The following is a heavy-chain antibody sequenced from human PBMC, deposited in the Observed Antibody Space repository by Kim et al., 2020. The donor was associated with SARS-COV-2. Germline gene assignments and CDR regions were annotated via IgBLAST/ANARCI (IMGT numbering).Heavy chain of an antibody. V-gene: IGHV3-23*01. J-gene: IGHJ6*02. CDR1: GFTFSSYA. CDR3: AKDGVSYYYDSSGYSPPDV. CDR2: ISGSGGST. Sequence: GGSLRLSCAASGFTFSSYAMSWVRQAPGKGLEWVSAISGSGGSTYYADSVKGRFTISRDNSKNTLYLQMNSLRAEDTAVYYCAKDGVSYYYDSSGYSPPDVWGQGTTVTVSS. D-gene: IGHD3-22*01.